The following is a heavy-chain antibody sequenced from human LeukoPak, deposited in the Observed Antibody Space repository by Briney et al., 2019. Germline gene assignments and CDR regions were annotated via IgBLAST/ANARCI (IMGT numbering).Heavy chain of an antibody. D-gene: IGHD5-18*01. CDR2: ISGSDSST. CDR3: AKPKTWIQLWFDY. Sequence: PGGSLRLSCAASGFTFNSYAMSWVRQAPGKGLEWVSTISGSDSSTHYADSVKGRFTISRDNSKNTLYLQMNSLRAEDTAVYYCAKPKTWIQLWFDYWDQGALVTVSS. J-gene: IGHJ4*01. V-gene: IGHV3-23*01. CDR1: GFTFNSYA.